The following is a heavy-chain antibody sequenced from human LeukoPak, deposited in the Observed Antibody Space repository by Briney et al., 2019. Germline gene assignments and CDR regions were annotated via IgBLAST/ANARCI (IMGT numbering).Heavy chain of an antibody. CDR1: GFTFSTYA. CDR3: VKFPYDVFDI. V-gene: IGHV3-64D*06. J-gene: IGHJ3*02. CDR2: ISAGGSGR. Sequence: HPGGSLRLSCSASGFTFSTYAMHWVRQAPGKGLEYVSAISAGGSGRYYADSVKGRFTISRDNSKNTLYLQMSSLRGEDTARYYCVKFPYDVFDIWGQGTMVTVSS.